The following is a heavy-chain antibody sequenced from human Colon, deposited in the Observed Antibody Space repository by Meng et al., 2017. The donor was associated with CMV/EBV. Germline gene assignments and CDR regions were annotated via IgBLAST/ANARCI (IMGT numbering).Heavy chain of an antibody. CDR2: INPNSGGT. CDR3: ARVNYDSSGYSYGMDV. D-gene: IGHD3-22*01. Sequence: ASVKVSCKASGYTFTGYYMHWVRQAPGQGLEWMGWINPNSGGTNYAQKFQGRVTMTRDTSISTAYMELSRLRSDDTAVYYCARVNYDSSGYSYGMDVWGQGTTVTVSS. CDR1: GYTFTGYY. V-gene: IGHV1-2*02. J-gene: IGHJ6*02.